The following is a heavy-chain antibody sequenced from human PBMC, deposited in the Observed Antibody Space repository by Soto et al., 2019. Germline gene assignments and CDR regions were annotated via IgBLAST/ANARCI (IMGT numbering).Heavy chain of an antibody. CDR3: AREVGYGDFSAALLD. Sequence: VQLMQSGAEVKKPGSSVTVSCTASGGTFSSHSINWVRQAPGQGLEWMGGIITLFGTSNYAQNFQGRVTITADQSTSTAYMELNSLTSDDTAVYYCAREVGYGDFSAALLDWGQGTLVTVSS. V-gene: IGHV1-69*01. CDR1: GGTFSSHS. D-gene: IGHD2-21*02. CDR2: IITLFGTS. J-gene: IGHJ4*02.